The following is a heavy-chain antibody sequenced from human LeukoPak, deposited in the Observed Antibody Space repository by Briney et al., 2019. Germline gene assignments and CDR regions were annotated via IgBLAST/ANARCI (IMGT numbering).Heavy chain of an antibody. Sequence: SVKVSCEASGGTFSSYAISWVRQAPGQGLEWMGGINHIFGTANYAQKFQGRVTISADESTSTAYMELSSLRSEDTAVYYCARKHCSGGSCLDYWGQGTLVTVSS. CDR1: GGTFSSYA. J-gene: IGHJ4*02. CDR2: INHIFGTA. CDR3: ARKHCSGGSCLDY. V-gene: IGHV1-69*13. D-gene: IGHD2-15*01.